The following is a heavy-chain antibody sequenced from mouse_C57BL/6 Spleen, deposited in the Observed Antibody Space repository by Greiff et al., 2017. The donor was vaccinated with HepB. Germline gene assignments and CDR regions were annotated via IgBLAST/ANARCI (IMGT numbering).Heavy chain of an antibody. Sequence: EVKLVESGGGLVKPGGSLKLSCAASGFTFSSYAMSWVRQTPEKRLEWVATISDGGSYTYYPDNVKGRFTISRDNAKNNLYLQMSHLKSEDTAMYYCARGLDYDAFDYWGQGTTLTVSS. CDR3: ARGLDYDAFDY. V-gene: IGHV5-4*03. CDR1: GFTFSSYA. J-gene: IGHJ2*01. D-gene: IGHD2-4*01. CDR2: ISDGGSYT.